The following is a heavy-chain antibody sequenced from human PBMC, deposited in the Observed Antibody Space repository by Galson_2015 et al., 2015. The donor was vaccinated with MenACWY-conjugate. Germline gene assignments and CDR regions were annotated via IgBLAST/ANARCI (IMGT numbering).Heavy chain of an antibody. CDR3: ARDSGGWTYFDY. CDR2: IYYSGST. D-gene: IGHD1-26*01. J-gene: IGHJ4*02. CDR1: GSGSIISFY. V-gene: IGHV4-59*01. Sequence: LSLTCTVSGSGSIISFYWSWIRQPPGKGLEWIGYIYYSGSTDYNPSLKSRTTISVDTAKNQFSLKLTSVTAADTAVYYCARDSGGWTYFDYWGQGTLVTVSS.